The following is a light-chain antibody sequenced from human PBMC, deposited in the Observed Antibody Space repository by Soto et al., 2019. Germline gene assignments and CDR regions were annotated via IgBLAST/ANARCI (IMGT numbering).Light chain of an antibody. CDR1: QGIGSY. J-gene: IGKJ1*01. V-gene: IGKV1-39*01. CDR2: TAS. Sequence: DIPMTQSPSSLSASVGDRVTITCRASQGIGSYLNWYQQKPGKAPNLLIYTASSLQTGVPSRFSGSGSGTEFTLTISSLQPGDFATYYCQQSYSTRWTFGQGTKVEIK. CDR3: QQSYSTRWT.